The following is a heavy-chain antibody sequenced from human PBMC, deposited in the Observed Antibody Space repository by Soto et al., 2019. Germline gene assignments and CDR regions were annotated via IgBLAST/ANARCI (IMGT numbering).Heavy chain of an antibody. CDR1: GFTFSSYW. CDR3: AGDGPPYSPSSGWFGS. CDR2: IKHDGSEK. Sequence: EVQLVESGGGLVQPGGSLRLSCAASGFTFSSYWMSWVRQAPGKGLEWVANIKHDGSEKYNVDPVKGRFTISRDNAKNYLHLQMNSLRVEDTAVYYCAGDGPPYSPSSGWFGSWGQGTLVTVSS. J-gene: IGHJ5*01. D-gene: IGHD6-6*01. V-gene: IGHV3-7*04.